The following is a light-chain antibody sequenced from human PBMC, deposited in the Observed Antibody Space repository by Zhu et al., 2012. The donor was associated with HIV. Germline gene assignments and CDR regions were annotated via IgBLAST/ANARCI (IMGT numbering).Light chain of an antibody. V-gene: IGKV3-20*01. J-gene: IGKJ4*01. CDR2: GAS. CDR3: QQYGSSPT. Sequence: EIVLTQSPGTLSLSPGERATLSCRASQSVSSNYLAWYQQKPGQAPRLLIYGASSRATGIPDRFSGSGFGTDFTLTISRLEPEDFAVYYCQQYGSSPTFGGGTKGGDQT. CDR1: QSVSSNY.